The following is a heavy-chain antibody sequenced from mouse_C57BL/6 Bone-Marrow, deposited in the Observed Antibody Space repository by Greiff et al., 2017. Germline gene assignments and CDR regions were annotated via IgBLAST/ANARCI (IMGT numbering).Heavy chain of an antibody. CDR2: INYDGSST. CDR3: ARDQYYESSRDAMDY. D-gene: IGHD1-1*01. V-gene: IGHV5-16*01. J-gene: IGHJ4*01. Sequence: EVKLQESEGGLVQPGSSMKLSCTASGFTFSDYYMAWVRQVPEKGLEWVANINYDGSSTYYLDSLKSRFIISRDNAKNILYLQMSSLKSEDTATYYCARDQYYESSRDAMDYWGQGTSVTVSS. CDR1: GFTFSDYY.